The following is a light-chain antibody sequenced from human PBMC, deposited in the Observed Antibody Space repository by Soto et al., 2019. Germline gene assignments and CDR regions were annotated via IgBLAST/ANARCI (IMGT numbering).Light chain of an antibody. Sequence: IQLTQSPSSLSASVGDRVTITCRASQGVSSYLAWYQQKPGKAPNLLIYVTSTLQSGVPSRFSGSGSGTDFTLTISSLQPEDFATYYRQPHNTYTLNFGGGTKV. CDR3: QPHNTYTLN. V-gene: IGKV1-9*01. J-gene: IGKJ4*01. CDR2: VTS. CDR1: QGVSSY.